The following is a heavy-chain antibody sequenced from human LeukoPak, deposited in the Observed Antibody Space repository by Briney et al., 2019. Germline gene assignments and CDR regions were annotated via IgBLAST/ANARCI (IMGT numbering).Heavy chain of an antibody. CDR3: ATLHFYAMGV. Sequence: GGSLRLSCAASGLRFSDQYMIWIRQTPGKGLEWVSFISGSGANRFYADSMKGRFTISKDNTKNSLYLQMNSLRAEDTAIYYCATLHFYAMGVWGQGTTVIVSS. CDR1: GLRFSDQY. CDR2: ISGSGANR. V-gene: IGHV3-11*01. J-gene: IGHJ6*02.